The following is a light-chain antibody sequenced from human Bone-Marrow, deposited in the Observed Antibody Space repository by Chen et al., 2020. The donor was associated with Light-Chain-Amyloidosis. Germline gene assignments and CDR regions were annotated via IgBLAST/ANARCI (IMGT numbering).Light chain of an antibody. Sequence: EIVLTQSPATLSLSPWERATLSCRASQTVDSFLAWYQQKPGQAPRLLIYDASNRATGIPARISGSGSGTDFTLTISSLEPEDFAVYYCQQRSYWPPSFGQGTKVEIK. CDR3: QQRSYWPPS. CDR1: QTVDSF. CDR2: DAS. V-gene: IGKV3-11*01. J-gene: IGKJ1*01.